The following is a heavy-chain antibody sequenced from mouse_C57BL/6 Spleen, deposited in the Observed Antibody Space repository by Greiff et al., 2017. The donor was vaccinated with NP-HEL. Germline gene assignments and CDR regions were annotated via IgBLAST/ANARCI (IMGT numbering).Heavy chain of an antibody. CDR3: ASNPSITTVVDWYFDV. V-gene: IGHV5-4*01. CDR2: ISDGGSYT. Sequence: EVQVVESGGGLVKPGGSLKLSCAASGFTFSSYAMSWVRQTPEKRLEWVATISDGGSYTYYPDNVKGRFTISRDNAKNNLYLQMSHLKSEDTAMYYCASNPSITTVVDWYFDVWGTGTTVTVSS. D-gene: IGHD1-1*01. CDR1: GFTFSSYA. J-gene: IGHJ1*03.